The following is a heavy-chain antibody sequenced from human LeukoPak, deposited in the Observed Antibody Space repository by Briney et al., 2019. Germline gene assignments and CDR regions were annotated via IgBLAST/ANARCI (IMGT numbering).Heavy chain of an antibody. J-gene: IGHJ3*02. V-gene: IGHV4-59*01. CDR3: ARGLLGAAFDM. Sequence: SETLSLTCTVSGGSISSYYWSWIRQPPGKGLEWIGYIYYSGSTNYNPSLKSRVTISVDTSKNQFSLKLSSVTAADTAVYYCARGLLGAAFDMGGRGTMVTVSS. CDR2: IYYSGST. D-gene: IGHD2-15*01. CDR1: GGSISSYY.